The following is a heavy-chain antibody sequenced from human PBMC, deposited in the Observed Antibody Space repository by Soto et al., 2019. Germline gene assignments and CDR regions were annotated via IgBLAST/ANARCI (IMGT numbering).Heavy chain of an antibody. CDR1: RGSVSSNNW. V-gene: IGHV4-4*02. CDR3: ARRIALSGTAGAPGD. Sequence: QVQLQESGPGLVKPSGTLSLTCGVSRGSVSSNNWWTWVRQPPGKGLEWIGEIYQTGTTNYNPSLQSRVTISLDKSNIHFSLKLNSVSAADTAVYYCARRIALSGTAGAPGDWGQGTLVIVSS. CDR2: IYQTGTT. J-gene: IGHJ4*02. D-gene: IGHD6-19*01.